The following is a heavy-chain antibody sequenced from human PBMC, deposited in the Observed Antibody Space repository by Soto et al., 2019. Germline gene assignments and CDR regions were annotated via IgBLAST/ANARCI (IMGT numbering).Heavy chain of an antibody. J-gene: IGHJ4*02. D-gene: IGHD2-21*01. CDR1: GGSVSSGGFS. V-gene: IGHV4-30-2*01. CDR2: IYPSGRT. CDR3: ARGGDYYFDS. Sequence: QLQLQESGSGLVKPSQTLSLTCTVSGGSVSSGGFSWSWIRQPPGKGLEWIGYIYPSGRTYYNPSLKSRVTISLDRSKNQFSLKLTSVTAADSAVYYCARGGDYYFDSWGQGTLVTVSS.